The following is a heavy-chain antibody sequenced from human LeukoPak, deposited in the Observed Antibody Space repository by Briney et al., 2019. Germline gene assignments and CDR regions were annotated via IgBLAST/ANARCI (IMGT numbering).Heavy chain of an antibody. V-gene: IGHV4-39*01. CDR3: ARPGGGSPR. D-gene: IGHD3-16*01. Sequence: PSETLSLTCTVSGGSISSSSYYWGWIRQPPGKGLEWIGSIYYSGSTYYNPSLKSRVTISVDTSKNQFSLKLSSVTAADTAVYYCARPGGGSPRWGQGTLDTVSS. CDR2: IYYSGST. CDR1: GGSISSSSYY. J-gene: IGHJ4*02.